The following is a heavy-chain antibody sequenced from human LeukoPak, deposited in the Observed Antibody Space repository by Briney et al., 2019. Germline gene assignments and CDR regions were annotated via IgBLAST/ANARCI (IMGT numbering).Heavy chain of an antibody. CDR3: ANAVVTSQGAFVF. CDR1: GYRFISYW. D-gene: IGHD4-23*01. J-gene: IGHJ3*01. Sequence: ESLKISCKGSGYRFISYWIGWVRQMPGKGLEWMGIIYPGDSDTRYGPSFQGQVTISAHKSTSTAYLRCSTLKGSDTAMYYCANAVVTSQGAFVFWGEGTLVTVS. CDR2: IYPGDSDT. V-gene: IGHV5-51*01.